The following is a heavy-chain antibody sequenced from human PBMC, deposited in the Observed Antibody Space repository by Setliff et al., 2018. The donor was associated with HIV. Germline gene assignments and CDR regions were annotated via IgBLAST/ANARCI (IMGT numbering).Heavy chain of an antibody. CDR3: ARQVTVVGYFETAAGSFNY. Sequence: SETLSLTCTVSGGSISSSGYYWGWIRQPPGKGLEWIGSINYSGSTYQNPSLKSRVTISTDTSKNQFSLKVRSVTAADTAVYYCARQVTVVGYFETAAGSFNYWGPGTLVTVSS. J-gene: IGHJ4*02. D-gene: IGHD2-21*01. V-gene: IGHV4-39*01. CDR1: GGSISSSGYY. CDR2: INYSGST.